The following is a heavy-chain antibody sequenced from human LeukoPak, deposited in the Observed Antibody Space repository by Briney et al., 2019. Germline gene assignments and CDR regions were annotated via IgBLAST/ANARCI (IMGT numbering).Heavy chain of an antibody. D-gene: IGHD3-22*01. CDR3: VRDRGAYYYETGY. J-gene: IGHJ4*02. Sequence: GGSLRLSCAASGFTFSSYSMNWVRQAPGKGLEWVSSISSSSSYIYYADSVKGRFTISRDNAKNSLYLQMNSLRAEDTAVYYCVRDRGAYYYETGYWGQGTLVTVSS. CDR1: GFTFSSYS. V-gene: IGHV3-21*01. CDR2: ISSSSSYI.